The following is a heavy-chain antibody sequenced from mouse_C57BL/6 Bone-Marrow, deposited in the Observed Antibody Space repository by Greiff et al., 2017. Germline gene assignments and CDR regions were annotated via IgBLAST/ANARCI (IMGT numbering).Heavy chain of an antibody. CDR2: IYPSDSET. CDR3: ARGGGYYVFWYCDV. CDR1: GYTFTSYW. Sequence: QVQLQQPGAELVRPGSSVKLSCKASGYTFTSYWMDWVKQRPGQGLEWIGNIYPSDSETHYNQKFKDKATLTVDKSSSTAYMQLSSLTSEDSAVYYCARGGGYYVFWYCDVWGTGTTVTVSS. V-gene: IGHV1-61*01. D-gene: IGHD2-3*01. J-gene: IGHJ1*03.